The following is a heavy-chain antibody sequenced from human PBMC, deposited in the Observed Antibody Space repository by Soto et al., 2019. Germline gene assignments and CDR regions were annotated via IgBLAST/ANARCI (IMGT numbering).Heavy chain of an antibody. V-gene: IGHV1-69*12. J-gene: IGHJ4*02. Sequence: QVQLVQSGAEVKKPGSSVKVSCKASGGTFSSYAISWVRQAPGQGLEWMGGIIPTFGTANYAQKFQGRVKITADESKSTAYMELSSLRSEGTAVYYCARGEYSSYDPYIDWGQGTLVTVSS. CDR3: ARGEYSSYDPYID. CDR2: IIPTFGTA. CDR1: GGTFSSYA. D-gene: IGHD4-4*01.